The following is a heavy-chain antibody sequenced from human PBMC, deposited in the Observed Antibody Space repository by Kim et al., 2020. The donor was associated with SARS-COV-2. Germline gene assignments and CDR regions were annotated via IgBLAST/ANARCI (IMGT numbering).Heavy chain of an antibody. D-gene: IGHD2-15*01. CDR3: ARRETGGNYLDY. J-gene: IGHJ4*02. V-gene: IGHV4-4*07. Sequence: NHSPSIKIRVNMSVDTSTNPFSLKLTSVTAADTAVYYCARRETGGNYLDYWGQGTLVTVSS.